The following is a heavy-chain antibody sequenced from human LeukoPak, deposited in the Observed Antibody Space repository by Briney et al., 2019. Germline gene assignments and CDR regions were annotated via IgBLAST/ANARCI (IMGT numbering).Heavy chain of an antibody. D-gene: IGHD6-6*01. CDR1: GYNFANYW. Sequence: GESLKISCKGSGYNFANYWIGWVRQMPEKGLEWMGIISPGDSNTTYSPSFQGQVTISADKSISTAYLQWSSLKASDTAIYYCARRRGSSSLDYWGQGTLVAVSS. J-gene: IGHJ4*02. V-gene: IGHV5-51*01. CDR2: ISPGDSNT. CDR3: ARRRGSSSLDY.